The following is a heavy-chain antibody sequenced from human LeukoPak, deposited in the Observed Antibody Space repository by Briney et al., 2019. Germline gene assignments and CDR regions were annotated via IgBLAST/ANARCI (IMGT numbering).Heavy chain of an antibody. J-gene: IGHJ5*02. CDR2: INHSGST. D-gene: IGHD3-3*01. CDR3: ARGPRRRVTIFGVERRPNWFDP. Sequence: KTSETLSLTCTVSGGSFSGYYWSWIRQPPGKGLEWIGEINHSGSTNYNPSLKSRVTISVDTSKNQFSLKLSSVTAADTAVYYCARGPRRRVTIFGVERRPNWFDPWGQGTLVTVSS. V-gene: IGHV4-34*01. CDR1: GGSFSGYY.